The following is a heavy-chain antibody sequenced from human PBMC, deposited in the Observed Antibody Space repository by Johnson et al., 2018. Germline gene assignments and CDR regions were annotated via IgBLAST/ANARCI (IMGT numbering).Heavy chain of an antibody. J-gene: IGHJ3*01. D-gene: IGHD2-21*01. CDR2: INPSTGST. Sequence: QWVRQAPGQGLEWVGIINPSTGSTTYAQKFQGRVTMTRDTSTSTVYMDVSSLRADDTAVYYLARPAGRVVVNDAFGFWGQGTMVTVS. CDR3: ARPAGRVVVNDAFGF. V-gene: IGHV1-46*01.